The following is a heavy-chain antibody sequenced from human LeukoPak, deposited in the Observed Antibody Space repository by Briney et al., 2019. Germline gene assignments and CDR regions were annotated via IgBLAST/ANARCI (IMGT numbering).Heavy chain of an antibody. CDR3: ARMDWLRGSYYFDY. Sequence: GSLRLSCAASGFTFSSYAMSWVRQAPGKGLEWIGYIYYSGSINYNPSLKSRVTISVDTSKNQFSLKLSSVTAADTAVYYCARMDWLRGSYYFDYWGQGTLVTVSS. J-gene: IGHJ4*02. V-gene: IGHV4-59*01. CDR1: GFTFSSYA. D-gene: IGHD5-12*01. CDR2: IYYSGSI.